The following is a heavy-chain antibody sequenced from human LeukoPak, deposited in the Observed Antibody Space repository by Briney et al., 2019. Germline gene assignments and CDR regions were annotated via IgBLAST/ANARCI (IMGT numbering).Heavy chain of an antibody. J-gene: IGHJ1*01. CDR2: ISGSSSYI. V-gene: IGHV3-21*01. CDR1: RFTFSRYS. CDR3: ARGGYSSTLYGRYQH. D-gene: IGHD6-13*01. Sequence: PGGSLRLSCAASRFTFSRYSMTWVRQAPGKGLEWISFISGSSSYIYYADSVKGRFTISRDNAKNSLYLQMNSLRAEDTAVYYCARGGYSSTLYGRYQHWGQGTLVTVSP.